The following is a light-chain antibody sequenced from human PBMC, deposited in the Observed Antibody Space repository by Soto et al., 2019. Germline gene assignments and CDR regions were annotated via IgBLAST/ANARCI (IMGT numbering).Light chain of an antibody. Sequence: QSVLTQPASVSGSPGQSITISCTGTSSDIGSYNLVSWYQQHPGEAPKLIIYEVSNRPSGVSNRFFGSKSGNAASLTISGLQAEDEADYYCCAYGGTSTFVLFGGGTKVTVL. V-gene: IGLV2-23*02. J-gene: IGLJ2*01. CDR3: CAYGGTSTFVL. CDR1: SSDIGSYNL. CDR2: EVS.